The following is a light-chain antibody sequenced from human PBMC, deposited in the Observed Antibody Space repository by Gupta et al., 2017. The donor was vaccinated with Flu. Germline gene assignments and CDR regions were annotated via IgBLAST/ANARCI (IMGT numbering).Light chain of an antibody. V-gene: IGLV2-14*01. CDR2: EVS. CDR1: SSDIGAYNY. CDR3: SAYTGSGTV. Sequence: QSALTQPASVSGSPGQSITISCTGTSSDIGAYNYVSWYQQHPNKAPRLIIYEVSNRPSGGSNRFSGSKSGNTASLTIAGLQAEDEDDYYCSAYTGSGTVFGGGTKVAVL. J-gene: IGLJ3*02.